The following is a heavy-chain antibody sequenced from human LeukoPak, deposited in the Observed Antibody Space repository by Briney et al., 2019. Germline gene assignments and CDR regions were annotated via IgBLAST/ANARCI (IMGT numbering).Heavy chain of an antibody. D-gene: IGHD5-12*01. J-gene: IGHJ4*02. CDR1: GFTFSTYA. CDR2: VRGSGTDT. V-gene: IGHV3-23*01. Sequence: GGSLRLSCAACGFTFSTYAMSWVRQVPGKGPEWVSAVRGSGTDTYYAHSVKGRFTISRDNSKNTLYLQMNSLRAEDTAIYYCAKTSRANSAYDSPLDYWGQGTLVTVSS. CDR3: AKTSRANSAYDSPLDY.